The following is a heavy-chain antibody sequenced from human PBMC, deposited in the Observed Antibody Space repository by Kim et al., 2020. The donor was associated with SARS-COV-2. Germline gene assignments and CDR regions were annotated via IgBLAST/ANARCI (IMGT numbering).Heavy chain of an antibody. CDR2: ISASGGYT. Sequence: GGSLRLSCAASGFTFDNYAMSWVRQAPGKGLEWVSTISASGGYTYYTDSVKGRFSISRDNSKNTLYLQMNSLRAEDTAGYYCAKVSVAGGYYYYGMDVWGQGPTVTLSS. V-gene: IGHV3-23*01. J-gene: IGHJ6*02. D-gene: IGHD6-19*01. CDR1: GFTFDNYA. CDR3: AKVSVAGGYYYYGMDV.